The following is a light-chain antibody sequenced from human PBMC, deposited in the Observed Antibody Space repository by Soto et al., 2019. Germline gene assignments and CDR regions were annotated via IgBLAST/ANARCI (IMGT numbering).Light chain of an antibody. Sequence: QSALTQPPSASGSPGQSVTISCTGTSSDIGANNYVSWYQQHPGKAPKLMIYEVTKRPSGVPDRFSGSKSGNTASLTVSGLQPEDEADYYGGSYAGTIRLFGMGTKLTVL. CDR1: SSDIGANNY. V-gene: IGLV2-8*01. J-gene: IGLJ1*01. CDR2: EVT. CDR3: GSYAGTIRL.